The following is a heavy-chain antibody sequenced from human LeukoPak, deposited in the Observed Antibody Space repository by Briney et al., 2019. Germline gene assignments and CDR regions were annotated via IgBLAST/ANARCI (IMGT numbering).Heavy chain of an antibody. Sequence: SVKVSCKTSGGTFNTYSISWVRQAPGQGLEWMGGVIPLLGTSNYAQKFLGRLSIIADISTNTASMELNDLSFEDTAVYYCASLGDGHTFLDYWGQGTLVTVSS. CDR1: GGTFNTYS. CDR2: VIPLLGTS. V-gene: IGHV1-69*08. CDR3: ASLGDGHTFLDY. D-gene: IGHD5-24*01. J-gene: IGHJ4*02.